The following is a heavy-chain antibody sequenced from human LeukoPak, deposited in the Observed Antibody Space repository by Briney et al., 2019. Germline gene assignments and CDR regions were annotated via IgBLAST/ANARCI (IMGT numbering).Heavy chain of an antibody. D-gene: IGHD3-22*01. V-gene: IGHV3-23*01. J-gene: IGHJ4*02. CDR3: AKANAVVVIKEYPD. CDR2: ISGSGGST. CDR1: GFTFSSYA. Sequence: PGGSLRLSCAASGFTFSSYAMSRVRQAPGKGLEWVSAISGSGGSTYYADSVKGRFTISRDNSKNTLYLQMNSLRAEDTAVYYCAKANAVVVIKEYPDWGQGTLVTVSS.